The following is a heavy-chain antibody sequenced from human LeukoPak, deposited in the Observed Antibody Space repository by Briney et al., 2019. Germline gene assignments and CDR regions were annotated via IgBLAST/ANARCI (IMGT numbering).Heavy chain of an antibody. Sequence: SETLSLTCTVSGGSISSYYWSWIRQPPGNGLEWIGYIYYSGSTNYNPSLKSRVTISVDTSKNQFSLKLSSVTAADTAAYYCARHYGSGSYYVFDYWGQGTLVTVSS. CDR2: IYYSGST. J-gene: IGHJ4*02. D-gene: IGHD3-10*01. V-gene: IGHV4-59*12. CDR1: GGSISSYY. CDR3: ARHYGSGSYYVFDY.